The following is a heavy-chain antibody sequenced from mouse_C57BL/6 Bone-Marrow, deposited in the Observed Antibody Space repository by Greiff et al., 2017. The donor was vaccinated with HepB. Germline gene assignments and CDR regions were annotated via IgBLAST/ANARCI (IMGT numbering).Heavy chain of an antibody. D-gene: IGHD2-4*01. J-gene: IGHJ1*03. CDR2: IYPGDGDT. CDR1: GYAFSSSW. Sequence: VKLQESGPELVKPGASVKISCKASGYAFSSSWLNWVKQRPGKGLEWIGRIYPGDGDTNYNGKFKDKATLTADQSSSTAYMQLSSLTSEDSAVYCCARSYDYDDPYRYFDVWGTGTTVTVSS. V-gene: IGHV1-82*01. CDR3: ARSYDYDDPYRYFDV.